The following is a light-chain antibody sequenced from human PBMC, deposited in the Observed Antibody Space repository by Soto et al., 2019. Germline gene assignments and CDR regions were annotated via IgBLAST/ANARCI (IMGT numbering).Light chain of an antibody. V-gene: IGLV2-8*01. Sequence: QSALTQPPSASGSAGHSVTIPCTGTGIDDYDYNFVSWYQHHPGKVPKLIIFEVNKRPSGVPDRFSGSKSGTTASLTVSGLQADDEADYYCSTFAVSPVIVGGGTKVTVL. J-gene: IGLJ2*01. CDR2: EVN. CDR3: STFAVSPVI. CDR1: GIDDYDYNF.